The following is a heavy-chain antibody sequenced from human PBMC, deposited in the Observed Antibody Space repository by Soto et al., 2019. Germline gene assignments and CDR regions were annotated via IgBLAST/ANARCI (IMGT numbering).Heavy chain of an antibody. J-gene: IGHJ6*02. CDR1: GGTFSSYA. D-gene: IGHD6-6*01. Sequence: QVQLVQSGAEVKKPGSSVKVSCKASGGTFSSYAISWVRQAPGQGLEWMGGIIPIFGTANYAQKFQGRVTITADESTSTAYMELSSLRSEDTAVYYGARDWFSSSSNNYYYYGMDVWGQGTTVTVSS. V-gene: IGHV1-69*01. CDR3: ARDWFSSSSNNYYYYGMDV. CDR2: IIPIFGTA.